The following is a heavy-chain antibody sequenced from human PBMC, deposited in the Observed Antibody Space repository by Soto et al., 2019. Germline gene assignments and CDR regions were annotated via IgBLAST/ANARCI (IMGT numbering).Heavy chain of an antibody. J-gene: IGHJ1*01. CDR2: IIPILGIA. V-gene: IGHV1-69*02. CDR3: SRGPSRRGVWVVAATPYFQH. Sequence: QVQLVQSGAEVKKPGSSVKVSCKASGGTFSSYTISWVRQAPGQGLEWMGRIIPILGIANYAQKFQGRVTITADKSTSTAYMELSSLRSEDTAVYYCSRGPSRRGVWVVAATPYFQHWGQGTLVTVSS. D-gene: IGHD2-15*01. CDR1: GGTFSSYT.